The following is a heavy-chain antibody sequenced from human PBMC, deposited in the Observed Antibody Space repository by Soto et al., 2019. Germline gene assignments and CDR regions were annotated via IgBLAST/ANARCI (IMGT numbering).Heavy chain of an antibody. V-gene: IGHV4-39*01. J-gene: IGHJ4*02. D-gene: IGHD6-19*01. CDR3: ARLGRPVGEIAVAGKYYFDY. Sequence: SETLSLTCTVSGGSISSSSYYWGWIRQPPGKGLEWIGSIYYSGSTYYNPSLKSRVTISVDTSKNQFSLKLSSVTAADTAVYYSARLGRPVGEIAVAGKYYFDYWGQGTLVTVSS. CDR1: GGSISSSSYY. CDR2: IYYSGST.